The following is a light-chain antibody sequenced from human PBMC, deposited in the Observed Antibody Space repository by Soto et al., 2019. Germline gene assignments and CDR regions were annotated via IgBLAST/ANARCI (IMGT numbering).Light chain of an antibody. CDR2: DAS. CDR1: QSISSY. J-gene: IGKJ5*01. CDR3: QQRSNWTRRP. V-gene: IGKV1-39*01. Sequence: DNRITQSPSSLSASVGDRVTITFRASQSISSYVNWYQQKPGKAPKVLIWDASSLQRGVPSRFSGSGSGTDFTLTISSLEPEDFAGYYCQQRSNWTRRPFGQGTRLEI.